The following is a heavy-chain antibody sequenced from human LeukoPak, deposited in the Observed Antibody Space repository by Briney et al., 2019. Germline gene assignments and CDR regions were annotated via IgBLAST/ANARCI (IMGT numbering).Heavy chain of an antibody. J-gene: IGHJ4*02. V-gene: IGHV3-7*03. Sequence: GGSLRLSCAASGFSFSNYWMSWVRQAPGKGLEWVANIKQDGNEKYYVDSVRGRFTISRDNAKNSLYLQMNSLRAEDTALYYCAKGTSSWHEFDYWGQGTLVTVSS. CDR2: IKQDGNEK. CDR1: GFSFSNYW. CDR3: AKGTSSWHEFDY. D-gene: IGHD6-13*01.